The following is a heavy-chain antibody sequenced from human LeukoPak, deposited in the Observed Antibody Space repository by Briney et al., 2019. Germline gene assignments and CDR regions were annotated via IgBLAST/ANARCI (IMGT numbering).Heavy chain of an antibody. Sequence: GGSLRLSCAASGFTFSSYWMHWVRQAPGKGLVWVSRINSDGSSTSYADSVKGRFTISRDNAKNTLYLQMNSLRAEDTAVYYCASGVHDYGDCLFDYWGQGTLVTVSS. D-gene: IGHD4-17*01. CDR2: INSDGSST. V-gene: IGHV3-74*01. J-gene: IGHJ4*02. CDR3: ASGVHDYGDCLFDY. CDR1: GFTFSSYW.